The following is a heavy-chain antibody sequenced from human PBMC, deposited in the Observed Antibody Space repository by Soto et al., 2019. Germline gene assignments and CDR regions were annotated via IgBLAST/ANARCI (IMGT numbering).Heavy chain of an antibody. CDR2: IKSKTDGGTT. D-gene: IGHD3-3*01. J-gene: IGHJ4*02. Sequence: GGSLRLSCAASGFTFSNAWMSWVRQAPGKGLEWVARIKSKTDGGTTDYAAPVKGRFTISRDDSKNTLYLQMNSLKTEDTAVYYCTTDGFTIFGVVSWGQGTLVTVSS. V-gene: IGHV3-15*01. CDR3: TTDGFTIFGVVS. CDR1: GFTFSNAW.